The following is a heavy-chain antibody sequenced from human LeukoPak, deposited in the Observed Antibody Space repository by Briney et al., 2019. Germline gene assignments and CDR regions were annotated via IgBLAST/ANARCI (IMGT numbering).Heavy chain of an antibody. CDR2: INHSGSA. Sequence: SETLSLTCAVYGGSFSGYYWSWIRQPPGKGLEWIGEINHSGSANYNPSLKSRVTISVDTSKNQFSLKLSSVTAADTAVYYCARGSTTDGAYFDYWGQGTLVTVSS. D-gene: IGHD1-26*01. V-gene: IGHV4-34*01. J-gene: IGHJ4*02. CDR1: GGSFSGYY. CDR3: ARGSTTDGAYFDY.